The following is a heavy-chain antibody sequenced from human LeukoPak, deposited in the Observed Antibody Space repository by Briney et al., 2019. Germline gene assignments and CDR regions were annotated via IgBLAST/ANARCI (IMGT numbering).Heavy chain of an antibody. Sequence: GGSLRLSCAASGFTFSSYWMSWVRQAPGKGLEWVANIKQDGSEKYYVDSMKGRFTISRDNAKNSLYLQMSSLRAEDTALYYCARRGIAVAGALFDYWGQGTLVTVSS. D-gene: IGHD6-19*01. J-gene: IGHJ4*02. CDR1: GFTFSSYW. CDR3: ARRGIAVAGALFDY. CDR2: IKQDGSEK. V-gene: IGHV3-7*03.